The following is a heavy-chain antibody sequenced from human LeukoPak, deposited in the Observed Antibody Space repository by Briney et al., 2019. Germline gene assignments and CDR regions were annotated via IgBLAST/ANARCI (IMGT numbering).Heavy chain of an antibody. CDR3: ARDPLPYGSGSLVALDT. V-gene: IGHV4-4*07. J-gene: IGHJ3*02. CDR2: IYTSGST. CDR1: GGSISSYY. Sequence: PSETLSLTCTVSGGSISSYYWSWIRQPAGKGLEWIGRIYTSGSTNYNPSLKSRVTISIDTSKNQFSLKLSSVTAADTAVYYCARDPLPYGSGSLVALDTWGQGTMVTVSS. D-gene: IGHD3-10*01.